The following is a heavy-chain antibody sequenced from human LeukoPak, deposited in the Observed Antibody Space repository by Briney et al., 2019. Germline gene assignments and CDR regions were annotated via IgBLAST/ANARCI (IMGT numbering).Heavy chain of an antibody. J-gene: IGHJ4*02. V-gene: IGHV4-59*01. CDR1: GGSISSYY. CDR2: IYYSGST. Sequence: SETLSLTCTVSGGSISSYYWSWIRQPPGKGLEWIGYIYYSGSTNYNPSLKSRVTISVDTSKNQFSLKLSSVTAADTAVYYCARSRITLFDYWGQGTLVTVSS. D-gene: IGHD1-20*01. CDR3: ARSRITLFDY.